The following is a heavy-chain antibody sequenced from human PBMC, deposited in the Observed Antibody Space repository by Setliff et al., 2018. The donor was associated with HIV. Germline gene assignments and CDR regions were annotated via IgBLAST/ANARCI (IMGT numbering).Heavy chain of an antibody. V-gene: IGHV7-4-1*02. D-gene: IGHD1-1*01. J-gene: IGHJ5*02. CDR1: GYNFTNYG. CDR3: ARVRTSYNFWVGDVFDP. Sequence: ASVKVSCKASGYNFTNYGINWVRQDPGQGLEWMGWINTNTGYPTYAQAFRGRFVFSLDTSVSTAYLEISSLEAEDTAVYFCARVRTSYNFWVGDVFDPWGQGTPVTVSS. CDR2: INTNTGYP.